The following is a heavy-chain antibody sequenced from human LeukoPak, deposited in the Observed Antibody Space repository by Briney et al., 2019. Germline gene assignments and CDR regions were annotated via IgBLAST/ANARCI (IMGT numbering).Heavy chain of an antibody. J-gene: IGHJ4*02. CDR3: ARGIFYDSSGYSTYYFDY. V-gene: IGHV4-30-4*01. D-gene: IGHD3-22*01. Sequence: PSETLSLTCTVSGGSISSGDYYWSWIRQPPGKGLEWIGNIYYSGSTYYNPSLKSRVTISVDTSKNQFSLKLSSVTAADTAVYYCARGIFYDSSGYSTYYFDYWGQGTLVTVSS. CDR2: IYYSGST. CDR1: GGSISSGDYY.